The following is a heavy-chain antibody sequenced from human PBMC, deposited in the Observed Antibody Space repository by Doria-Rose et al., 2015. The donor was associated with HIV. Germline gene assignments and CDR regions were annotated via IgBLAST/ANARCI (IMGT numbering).Heavy chain of an antibody. Sequence: QVQLVQSGPGLVKPSETLSLTCSVTGASVSSRGFYWNWIRQVPGKGLESLGYTYYTGTSDYSPSLKSRLNMAVDTSKNQFSLKLSFVTVADTAVYYCARMGSYRELDYGGQGDRGIGSA. CDR2: TYYTGTS. D-gene: IGHD3-3*01. V-gene: IGHV4-31*03. CDR3: ARMGSYRELDY. J-gene: IGHJ4*02. CDR1: GASVSSRGFY.